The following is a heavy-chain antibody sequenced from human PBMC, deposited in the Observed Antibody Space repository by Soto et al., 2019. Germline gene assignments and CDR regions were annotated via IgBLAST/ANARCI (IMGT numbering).Heavy chain of an antibody. CDR1: GYSFTSYA. CDR3: GRAVAVPASCDY. J-gene: IGHJ4*02. CDR2: INAGNGNT. D-gene: IGHD6-19*01. V-gene: IGHV1-3*05. Sequence: QVQLVQSGAEEKKPGASVKVSCKASGYSFTSYAMHWVRQAPGQRLEWMGWINAGNGNTKYSQKFQGRVTITRDTSASTAYMELSSLRSEDTAMYYCGRAVAVPASCDYWGQGTLVTVSS.